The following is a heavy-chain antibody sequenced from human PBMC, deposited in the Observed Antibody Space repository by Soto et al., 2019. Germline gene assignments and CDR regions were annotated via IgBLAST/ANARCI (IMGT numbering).Heavy chain of an antibody. J-gene: IGHJ6*02. V-gene: IGHV1-18*01. CDR3: ARGGGSGSYLSYYYYGMDV. D-gene: IGHD1-26*01. CDR1: GYTFTSYG. CDR2: ISAYNGNT. Sequence: QVQLVQSGAEVKKPGASVKVSCKASGYTFTSYGIIWVRQAPGQVREWMGWISAYNGNTNYAQKLQGRVTMTTDTSTSTANMELRSLESDDTAVYYCARGGGSGSYLSYYYYGMDVWGQGTTVTVSS.